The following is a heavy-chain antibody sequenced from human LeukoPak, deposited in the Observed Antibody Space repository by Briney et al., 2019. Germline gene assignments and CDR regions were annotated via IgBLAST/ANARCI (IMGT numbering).Heavy chain of an antibody. V-gene: IGHV3-48*04. CDR3: ARDSIVDGAFDI. Sequence: PGGSLRLSCEASGFTFSSYWMSWVRQAPGKGLEWVSYISSSGSRIYYADSVKGRFTISRDNAKNSLYLQMNSLRAEDTAVYYCARDSIVDGAFDIWGQGTMVTASS. D-gene: IGHD2-15*01. CDR2: ISSSGSRI. J-gene: IGHJ3*02. CDR1: GFTFSSYW.